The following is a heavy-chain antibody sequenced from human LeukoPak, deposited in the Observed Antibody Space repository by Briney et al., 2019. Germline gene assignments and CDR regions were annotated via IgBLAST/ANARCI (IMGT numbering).Heavy chain of an antibody. J-gene: IGHJ5*02. CDR3: ARDRQLLEPSFDP. CDR1: GGSIASGNYY. Sequence: SETLSLTCTVSGGSIASGNYYWNWIRQPAGKGLEWIGRIYIRGSTNYNPSLESRVTISIDTSKNQFYLKLTSVAAADTAVYYCARDRQLLEPSFDPWGRGTLVTVSS. CDR2: IYIRGST. V-gene: IGHV4-61*02. D-gene: IGHD1-1*01.